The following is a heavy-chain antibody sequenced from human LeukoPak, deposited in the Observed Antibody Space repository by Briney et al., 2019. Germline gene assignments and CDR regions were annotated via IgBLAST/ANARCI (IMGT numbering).Heavy chain of an antibody. CDR1: GFTFSSFS. Sequence: PGGSLRLSCAASGFTFSSFSMNWVRQAPGKGLEWVSSISSSGGYIYYADSVKGRFTISRDNAKNSLYLQMNSLRAEDTAVYYCARGLGEWLNNAFDIWGQGTMVTVSS. CDR3: ARGLGEWLNNAFDI. D-gene: IGHD3-3*01. CDR2: ISSSGGYI. V-gene: IGHV3-21*01. J-gene: IGHJ3*02.